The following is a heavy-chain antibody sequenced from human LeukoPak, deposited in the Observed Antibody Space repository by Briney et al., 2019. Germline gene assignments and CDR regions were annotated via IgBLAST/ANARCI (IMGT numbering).Heavy chain of an antibody. CDR3: ARRTHSSSFVDP. V-gene: IGHV4-4*07. Sequence: PSETLSLTCTVSGGSISGSWWSWIRQPAGKGLEWIGRLHADGDTNYNPSLKSRITMSLDAPGNQFSLNLSSVTAADTAVYYCARRTHSSSFVDPWGQGTLVTVSS. J-gene: IGHJ5*02. D-gene: IGHD6-13*01. CDR2: LHADGDT. CDR1: GGSISGSW.